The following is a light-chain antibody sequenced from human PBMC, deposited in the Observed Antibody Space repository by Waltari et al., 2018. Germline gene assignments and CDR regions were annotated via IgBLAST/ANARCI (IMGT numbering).Light chain of an antibody. CDR1: NTDVGGYNS. Sequence: QSALTQPPSASGSPGQSVPISCPGTNTDVGGYNSVSWDQQHPGKAPKLMIYEVTKRPSGVPDRFSGSKSGNTASLTVSGLQAEDETDYYCSSYAGSKVIFGGGTKLTVL. CDR3: SSYAGSKVI. J-gene: IGLJ2*01. CDR2: EVT. V-gene: IGLV2-8*01.